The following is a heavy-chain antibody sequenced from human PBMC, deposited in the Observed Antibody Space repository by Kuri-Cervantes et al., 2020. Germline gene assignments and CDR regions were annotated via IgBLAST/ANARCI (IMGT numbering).Heavy chain of an antibody. CDR3: ARKMATRSYYYYNGLDV. CDR2: ISSSGNTI. D-gene: IGHD5-24*01. J-gene: IGHJ6*02. V-gene: IGHV3-11*01. CDR1: GFTFSDYY. Sequence: GGSLRLSCAASGFTFSDYYMTWIRQAPGKGLEWVSYISSSGNTIYYADSVKGRFTISRDDAKNSLYLQTNSLRAEDTAMYYCARKMATRSYYYYNGLDVWGQGTTVTVSS.